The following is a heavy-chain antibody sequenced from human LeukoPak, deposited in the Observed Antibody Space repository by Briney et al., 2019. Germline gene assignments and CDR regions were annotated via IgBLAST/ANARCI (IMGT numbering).Heavy chain of an antibody. CDR3: TTDFKLATVTTYY. V-gene: IGHV3-15*01. D-gene: IGHD4-17*01. J-gene: IGHJ4*02. CDR1: GFTFSNAW. CDR2: IKSKTDGGTT. Sequence: PGGSLRLSCAASGFTFSNAWMSWVRQAPGKGLEWVGRIKSKTDGGTTDYAAPVKGRFTISRDDSKNTLYLQMDSLKTEDTAVYYCTTDFKLATVTTYYWGQGTLVTVSS.